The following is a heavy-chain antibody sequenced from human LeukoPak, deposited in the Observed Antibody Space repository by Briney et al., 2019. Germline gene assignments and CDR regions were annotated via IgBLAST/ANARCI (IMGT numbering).Heavy chain of an antibody. Sequence: SETLSLTCTVSGGSISSSSYYWGWIRQPPGKGLEWIGSIYYSGSTYYNPSLKSRVTISVDTSKNQFSLKLSSVTAADTAVYYCARLGYCSGGSCLAASFDYWGQGTLVTVSS. V-gene: IGHV4-39*01. CDR3: ARLGYCSGGSCLAASFDY. CDR1: GGSISSSSYY. D-gene: IGHD2-15*01. J-gene: IGHJ4*02. CDR2: IYYSGST.